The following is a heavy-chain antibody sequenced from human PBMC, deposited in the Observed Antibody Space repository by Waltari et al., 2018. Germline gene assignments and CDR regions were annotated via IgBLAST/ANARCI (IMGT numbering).Heavy chain of an antibody. CDR1: GGSFSGYY. Sequence: QVQLQGWGAGLLRPSETLSLTCAVSGGSFSGYYWSWIRPSPGKGLEWIGDVNHGGDTNYSPSLESRVTISVYMSKNQFSLKMRSVTAADTAIYYCARAPGYKGYFDYWGRGTLVTVSS. D-gene: IGHD5-12*01. V-gene: IGHV4-34*01. J-gene: IGHJ4*02. CDR3: ARAPGYKGYFDY. CDR2: VNHGGDT.